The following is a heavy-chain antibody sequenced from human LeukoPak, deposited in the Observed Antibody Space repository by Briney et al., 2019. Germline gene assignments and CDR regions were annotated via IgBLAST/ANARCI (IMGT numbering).Heavy chain of an antibody. V-gene: IGHV3-74*01. CDR1: GFNLRTYW. Sequence: GGSLRLSCAVTGFNLRTYWIHWVRHSPGRGLEWVARINGEGSRISYADSVRGRFTISRDNAKNTAYLQMNSLRAEDTALYYCARNPGYYYYGMDVWGQGTTV. CDR3: ARNPGYYYYGMDV. J-gene: IGHJ6*02. CDR2: INGEGSRI.